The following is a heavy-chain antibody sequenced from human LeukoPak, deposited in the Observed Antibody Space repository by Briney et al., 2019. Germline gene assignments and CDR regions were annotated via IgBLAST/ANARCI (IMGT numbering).Heavy chain of an antibody. CDR2: INYSGST. Sequence: PSETLSLTCAVYGGSLSGYYWSWIRQPPGKGLEWIGEINYSGSTIYKPSLKSRVTISADTSKNQFSLKLNSLTTADTAVYYCTRGAGWLIDYWGQGILVTVSS. D-gene: IGHD3-16*01. V-gene: IGHV4-34*01. J-gene: IGHJ4*02. CDR1: GGSLSGYY. CDR3: TRGAGWLIDY.